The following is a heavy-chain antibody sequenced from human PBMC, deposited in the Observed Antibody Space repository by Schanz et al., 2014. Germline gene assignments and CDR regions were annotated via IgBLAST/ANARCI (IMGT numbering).Heavy chain of an antibody. J-gene: IGHJ4*02. CDR2: INPSGGST. Sequence: QVQLVQSGVEVKRPGASVRVSCKASGYSFTDYAIHWVRQAPGQGLEWMGIINPSGGSTSYAQKFQGRVTMTRDTSTSTVYMELSRPRAEDTDVYYGARDGEAAAGCDSWGQGTLVIVSS. CDR1: GYSFTDYA. D-gene: IGHD6-13*01. V-gene: IGHV1-46*03. CDR3: ARDGEAAAGCDS.